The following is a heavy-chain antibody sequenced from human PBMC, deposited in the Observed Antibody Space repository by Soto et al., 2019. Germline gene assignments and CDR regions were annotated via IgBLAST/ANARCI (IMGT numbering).Heavy chain of an antibody. CDR2: ISYDGSNK. Sequence: GGSLRLSCAASGFTFSSYVMHWVRQSPGKGLEWVAVISYDGSNKYYADSVKGRFTISRDNSKNTLYLQMNSLRAEDTAVYYCAKDMRFRITMVRGPPWWFDPWGQGTLVTVSS. CDR3: AKDMRFRITMVRGPPWWFDP. J-gene: IGHJ5*02. CDR1: GFTFSSYV. D-gene: IGHD3-10*01. V-gene: IGHV3-30*18.